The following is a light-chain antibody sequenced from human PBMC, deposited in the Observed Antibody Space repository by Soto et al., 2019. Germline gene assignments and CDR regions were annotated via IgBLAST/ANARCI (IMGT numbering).Light chain of an antibody. CDR1: QSIALS. CDR3: QQSFRSPIT. Sequence: DIQMTQSPSSLSASVGDTVTMTCRASQSIALSVNWYQQKPGKAPKLLIYVAFTLESGVPSRFSGSGSGTEFTLTIRSQQPEDFATYYCQQSFRSPITFGQGTRLE. V-gene: IGKV1-39*01. CDR2: VAF. J-gene: IGKJ5*01.